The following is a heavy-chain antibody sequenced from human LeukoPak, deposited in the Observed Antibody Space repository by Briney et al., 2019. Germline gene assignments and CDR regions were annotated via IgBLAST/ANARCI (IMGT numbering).Heavy chain of an antibody. D-gene: IGHD1-26*01. J-gene: IGHJ4*02. CDR3: ARGPIVGAYTGDY. Sequence: PWGSLRLSCAASGFTFSDRYMDWVRQAPGKGLEWVGRIRNKANSFTTEYAASVKGRFTISRDDSKNSLYLQMNSLITEDTAVYYCARGPIVGAYTGDYWGQGTQVTVSS. CDR2: IRNKANSFTT. V-gene: IGHV3-72*01. CDR1: GFTFSDRY.